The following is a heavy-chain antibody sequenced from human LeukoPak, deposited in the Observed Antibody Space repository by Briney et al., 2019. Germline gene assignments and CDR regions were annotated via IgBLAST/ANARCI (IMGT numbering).Heavy chain of an antibody. CDR3: ARSRWFQCPNGCKYGIDV. D-gene: IGHD4-23*01. Sequence: SETLSLTCAVYGGPYSDYYGSWLRQPPGKGLEWIGEINHSGSTNYNPSLKSRVTISVDTSKNQFSLKLSSVTAADPAVYYCARSRWFQCPNGCKYGIDVWGQGTTVTVSS. J-gene: IGHJ6*02. V-gene: IGHV4-34*01. CDR1: GGPYSDYY. CDR2: INHSGST.